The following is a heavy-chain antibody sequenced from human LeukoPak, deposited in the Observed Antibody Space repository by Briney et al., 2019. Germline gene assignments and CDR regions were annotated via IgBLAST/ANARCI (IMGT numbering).Heavy chain of an antibody. Sequence: SQTLSLTCTVSGDSVSSGSYFWSWIRQPAGKGLEWIGRVYSTGSTNYNPSLKSRVTISVDTSKNQFSLKVSSVTAADTAVYYCARGDCGDYVVWGQGTLVTVSS. CDR1: GDSVSSGSYF. V-gene: IGHV4-61*02. J-gene: IGHJ4*02. CDR2: VYSTGST. D-gene: IGHD2-21*02. CDR3: ARGDCGDYVV.